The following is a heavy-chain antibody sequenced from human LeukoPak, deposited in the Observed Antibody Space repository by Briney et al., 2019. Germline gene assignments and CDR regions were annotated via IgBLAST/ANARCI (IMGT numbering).Heavy chain of an antibody. D-gene: IGHD3-3*01. J-gene: IGHJ4*02. Sequence: PSETLSLTCTVSGGPISSYYWSWIRQPAGKGLEWIGRIYTSGSTNYNPSLKSRVTMSVDTSKNQFSLKLSSVTAADTAVYYCAAGYYDFWSGYIFDYWGQGTLVTVSS. CDR1: GGPISSYY. V-gene: IGHV4-4*07. CDR2: IYTSGST. CDR3: AAGYYDFWSGYIFDY.